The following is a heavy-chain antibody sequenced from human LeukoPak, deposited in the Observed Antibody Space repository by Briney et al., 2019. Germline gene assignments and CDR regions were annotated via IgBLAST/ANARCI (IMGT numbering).Heavy chain of an antibody. CDR1: GFTFSNAW. CDR3: LGNSPQFDY. J-gene: IGHJ4*02. D-gene: IGHD4-23*01. Sequence: PGGSPRLSCAASGFTFSNAWMSWVRQAPGKGLEWVDRIKSETDGGTTDYAAPVKGRFTISRDDLKNTLYLQMNSLKTEDTAVYYCLGNSPQFDYWGQGTLVTVSS. V-gene: IGHV3-15*01. CDR2: IKSETDGGTT.